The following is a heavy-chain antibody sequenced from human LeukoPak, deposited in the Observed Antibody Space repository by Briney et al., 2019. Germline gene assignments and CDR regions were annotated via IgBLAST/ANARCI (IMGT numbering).Heavy chain of an antibody. CDR3: AKENRRYCGGDCYPDAFDI. Sequence: GGSLRLSCAASGFTVSSNYMSWVRQAPGKGLEWVSVIYSGGSTYYADSVKGRFTISRDNSKNTLYLQMNSLRAEDTAVYYCAKENRRYCGGDCYPDAFDIWGQGTMVTVSS. D-gene: IGHD2-21*02. CDR1: GFTVSSNY. J-gene: IGHJ3*02. V-gene: IGHV3-53*01. CDR2: IYSGGST.